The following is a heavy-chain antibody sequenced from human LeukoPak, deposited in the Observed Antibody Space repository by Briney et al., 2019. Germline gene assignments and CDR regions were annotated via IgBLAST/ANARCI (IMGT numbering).Heavy chain of an antibody. Sequence: GGSLRLSCAASGFTFSIYWMSWVRQAPGKGLEWVAGIKQDGSQKFYVDSVKGRFTISRDNAKNSLYLQMNSLRAEDTGVYYCARDRRVGATDFDYWGQGTLVTVSS. CDR1: GFTFSIYW. CDR3: ARDRRVGATDFDY. V-gene: IGHV3-7*01. J-gene: IGHJ4*02. D-gene: IGHD1-26*01. CDR2: IKQDGSQK.